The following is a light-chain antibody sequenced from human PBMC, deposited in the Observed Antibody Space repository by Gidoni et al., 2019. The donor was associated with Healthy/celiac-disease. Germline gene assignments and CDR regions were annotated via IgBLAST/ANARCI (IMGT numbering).Light chain of an antibody. V-gene: IGKV1-9*01. CDR2: AAS. J-gene: IGKJ4*01. CDR3: QQLNSYPLT. CDR1: QGISSY. Sequence: DIKLTQSPSFLSASVGDRVTITCRASQGISSYLAWYQQKPGKALKLLIYAASTLQSGVPSRFRGSGSGTEFTLTISSLQPEDFATYYCQQLNSYPLTFGGGTKVEIK.